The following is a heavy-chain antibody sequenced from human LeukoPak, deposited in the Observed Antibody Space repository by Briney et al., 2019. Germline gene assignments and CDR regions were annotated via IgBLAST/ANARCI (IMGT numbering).Heavy chain of an antibody. J-gene: IGHJ4*02. CDR3: ARTQSQSGSYRYYFGY. CDR2: IYYISNT. Sequence: SETLSLTCTVSGASVGSSGYYWSWIRQPPGGGLEWIGYIYYISNTNYNPSLKSRVTMSIDPSRNQFSLKVNSVTAADTAVYYCARTQSQSGSYRYYFGYWGQGTLVTVSP. D-gene: IGHD1-26*01. CDR1: GASVGSSGYY. V-gene: IGHV4-61*08.